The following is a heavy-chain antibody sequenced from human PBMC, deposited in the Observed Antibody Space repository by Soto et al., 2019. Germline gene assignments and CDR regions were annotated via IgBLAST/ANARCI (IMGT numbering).Heavy chain of an antibody. Sequence: QLHLQESGPGLVKPSETLSLMCTVSGGSIITGSYYWGWIRQPPGKVLEWIGSISYSGSTYNNPSLKSRVTIYVDTSKNQFSLKLRSVTAADTAVYYCARLYSGSYQQDYWGQGTLVTVSS. V-gene: IGHV4-39*01. CDR1: GGSIITGSYY. J-gene: IGHJ4*02. CDR2: ISYSGST. CDR3: ARLYSGSYQQDY. D-gene: IGHD1-26*01.